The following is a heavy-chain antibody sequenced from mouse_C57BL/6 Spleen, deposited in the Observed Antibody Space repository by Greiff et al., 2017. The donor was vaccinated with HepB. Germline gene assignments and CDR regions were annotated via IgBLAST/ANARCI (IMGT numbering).Heavy chain of an antibody. J-gene: IGHJ4*01. CDR2: IWSDGST. D-gene: IGHD1-1*01. CDR3: ATHYYDSISNTIDY. V-gene: IGHV2-6*03. CDR1: GFSLTSYG. Sequence: VKLMESGPGLVAPSQCLSITCTVSGFSLTSYGVHWVRQPTGKGLEWLVVIWSDGSTTYNSALKSRLSISKDNSKSQVFLKMNSLQTNDAAMYYCATHYYDSISNTIDYWGQGTSVTVSS.